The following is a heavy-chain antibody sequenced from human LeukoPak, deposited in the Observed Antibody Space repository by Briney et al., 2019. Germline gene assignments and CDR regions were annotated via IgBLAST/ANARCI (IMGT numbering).Heavy chain of an antibody. CDR1: GFTFSSYS. V-gene: IGHV3-48*01. Sequence: GGSLRLSCAASGFTFSSYSMNWVRHAPGKGLEWVSYISSGSSTIYYADSVKGRFTISRDNAKNSLYLQMNSLRAEDTAVYYCARDHYVWGSYRTFDYWGQGTLVTVSS. J-gene: IGHJ4*02. D-gene: IGHD3-16*02. CDR3: ARDHYVWGSYRTFDY. CDR2: ISSGSSTI.